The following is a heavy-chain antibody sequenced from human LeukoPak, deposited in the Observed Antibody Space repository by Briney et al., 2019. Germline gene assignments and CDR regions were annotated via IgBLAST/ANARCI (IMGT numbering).Heavy chain of an antibody. CDR3: ASSIGAHYFDY. Sequence: SETLSLTCTVSGGSIDSHLWNWIRQPPGQGLEWIGYISASGITNYNPSLQSRVTMSVDTSTNQFSLKVRSVTAADTAVYFCASSIGAHYFDYWAQGTLVSVSS. CDR2: ISASGIT. J-gene: IGHJ4*02. CDR1: GGSIDSHL. V-gene: IGHV4-59*11. D-gene: IGHD2-21*01.